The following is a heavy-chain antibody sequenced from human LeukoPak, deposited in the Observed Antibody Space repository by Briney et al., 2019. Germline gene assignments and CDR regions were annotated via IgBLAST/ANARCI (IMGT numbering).Heavy chain of an antibody. CDR1: GYTFTSYG. CDR2: ISAYNGNT. D-gene: IGHD3-22*01. V-gene: IGHV1-18*01. Sequence: ASVKVSCKASGYTFTSYGISWVRQAPGQGLEWMGWISAYNGNTNYAQKLQGRVTMTTDTSTSTAYMELRSLRSDDTAVYYCARVGPYYYDSSGYYYDWGQGTLVTVSS. CDR3: ARVGPYYYDSSGYYYD. J-gene: IGHJ4*02.